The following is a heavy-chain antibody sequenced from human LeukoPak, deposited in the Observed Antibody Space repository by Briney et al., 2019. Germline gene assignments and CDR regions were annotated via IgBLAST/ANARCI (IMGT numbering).Heavy chain of an antibody. J-gene: IGHJ4*02. Sequence: ASVKVSCKASGYTFTSYGISWVRQAPGQGLEWMGWINPNSGGTNYAQKFQGRVTMTRDTSISTAYMELSRLRSDDTAVYYCARSGAYNWNYEVFDYWGQGTLVTVSS. D-gene: IGHD1-7*01. CDR2: INPNSGGT. CDR3: ARSGAYNWNYEVFDY. CDR1: GYTFTSYG. V-gene: IGHV1-2*02.